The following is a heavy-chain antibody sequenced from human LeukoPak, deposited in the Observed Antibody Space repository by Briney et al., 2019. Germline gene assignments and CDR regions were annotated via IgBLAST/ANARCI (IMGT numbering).Heavy chain of an antibody. CDR2: ISGSGGST. D-gene: IGHD3-16*02. J-gene: IGHJ4*02. CDR3: AKDRLPLSLPEYNFDY. V-gene: IGHV3-23*01. CDR1: GFTFSSYA. Sequence: GGSLRLSCAASGFTFSSYAMSWVRQAPGKGLEWVSAISGSGGSTYYADSVKGRFTISRDNSKNTLYLRMNSLRAEDTAVYYCAKDRLPLSLPEYNFDYWRQGTLVIVYS.